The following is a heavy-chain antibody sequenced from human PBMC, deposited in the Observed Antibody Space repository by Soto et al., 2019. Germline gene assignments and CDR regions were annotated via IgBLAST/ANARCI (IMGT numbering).Heavy chain of an antibody. CDR3: ARAADGGKRVVEFDAFDI. V-gene: IGHV2-26*01. CDR1: GFSLSNARMG. Sequence: QVTLKESGPVLVKPTETLTLTCTVSGFSLSNARMGVSWIRQPPGKALEWLAHIFSNDEKSYSTSLKSRLTIPKDTSKSQVVLTMTNMDPVDTATYYCARAADGGKRVVEFDAFDIWGQGTMVTVSS. D-gene: IGHD2-15*01. J-gene: IGHJ3*02. CDR2: IFSNDEK.